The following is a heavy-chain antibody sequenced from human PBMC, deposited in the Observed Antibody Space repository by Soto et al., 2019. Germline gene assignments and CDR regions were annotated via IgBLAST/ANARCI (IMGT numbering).Heavy chain of an antibody. CDR2: ISAYNGNT. CDR1: GYTFTSYG. Sequence: QVQLVQSGAEVKKPGASVKVSCKASGYTFTSYGISWVRQAPGQGLEWMGWISAYNGNTNYAQKLQGRVTMTTDTSTSTAYMERRSLRSDDTAVYYCARGSTLGYCSGGSCHHDAFDIWGQGTMVTVSS. V-gene: IGHV1-18*01. CDR3: ARGSTLGYCSGGSCHHDAFDI. D-gene: IGHD2-15*01. J-gene: IGHJ3*02.